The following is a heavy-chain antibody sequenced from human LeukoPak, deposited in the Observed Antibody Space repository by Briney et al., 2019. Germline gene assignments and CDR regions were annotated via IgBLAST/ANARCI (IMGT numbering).Heavy chain of an antibody. Sequence: ASVKVSCKASGYTFTSYYMHWVRQAPGQGLEWMGIINPSGGSTSYAQKFQGRVTVTRDTSTSTVYMELSSLRSEDAAVYYCARAGIAATFDYWGQGTLVTVSS. CDR2: INPSGGST. D-gene: IGHD6-13*01. V-gene: IGHV1-46*01. CDR3: ARAGIAATFDY. CDR1: GYTFTSYY. J-gene: IGHJ4*02.